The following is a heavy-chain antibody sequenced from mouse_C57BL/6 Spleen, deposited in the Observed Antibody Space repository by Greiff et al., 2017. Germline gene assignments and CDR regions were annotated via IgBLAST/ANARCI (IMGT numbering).Heavy chain of an antibody. CDR1: GYAFSSSW. V-gene: IGHV1-82*01. Sequence: VHLVESGPELVKPGASVKISCKASGYAFSSSWMNWVKQRPGKGLEWIGRIYPGDGDTNYNGKFKGKATLTADKSSSTAYMQLSSLTSEYSAVYFCAKDYYGSSYGFYYFDYWGQGTTLTVSS. CDR3: AKDYYGSSYGFYYFDY. J-gene: IGHJ2*01. CDR2: IYPGDGDT. D-gene: IGHD1-1*01.